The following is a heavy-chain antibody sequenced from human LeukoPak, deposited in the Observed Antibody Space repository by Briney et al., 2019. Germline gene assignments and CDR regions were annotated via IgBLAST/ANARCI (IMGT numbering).Heavy chain of an antibody. CDR2: IYHSGST. CDR3: ARGRAAAPDY. Sequence: SETLSLACTVSGYSISSGFYWGWIRQPPGKGLEWIGSIYHSGSTYYNPSLKSRVTISIDTSKNQFSLKLTSVTAADTAVYYCARGRAAAPDYWGQGTLVTVSS. J-gene: IGHJ4*02. CDR1: GYSISSGFY. D-gene: IGHD6-25*01. V-gene: IGHV4-38-2*02.